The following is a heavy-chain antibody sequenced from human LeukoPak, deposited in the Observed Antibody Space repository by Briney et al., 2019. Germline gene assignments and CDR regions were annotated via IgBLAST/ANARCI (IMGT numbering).Heavy chain of an antibody. V-gene: IGHV3-23*01. J-gene: IGHJ4*02. CDR2: ISGSGGST. CDR3: AKDRVESSHYIHVVDY. D-gene: IGHD1-1*01. CDR1: GFTFSSYA. Sequence: GGSLRLSCAASGFTFSSYAMSWVRQAPGKGLEWVSAISGSGGSTYYADSVKGRFTISRDNSKNTLYLQMNSLRAEDTAVYYCAKDRVESSHYIHVVDYWGQGTLATVSS.